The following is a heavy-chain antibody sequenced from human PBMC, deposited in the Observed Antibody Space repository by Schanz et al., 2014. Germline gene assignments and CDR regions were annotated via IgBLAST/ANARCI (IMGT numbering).Heavy chain of an antibody. CDR3: AREDCSATSCYFRY. V-gene: IGHV3-NL1*01. CDR2: ISGSGAST. Sequence: QVQLVESGGGVVQPGRSLRLSCAASGFTFSNHGMHWVRQSPGKGLEWVSAISGSGASTYYADSVKGRFTISRDNSNNTVYLQMNTLRAEDTAVYYCAREDCSATSCYFRYWGQGTLVTVAS. D-gene: IGHD2-21*01. CDR1: GFTFSNHG. J-gene: IGHJ4*02.